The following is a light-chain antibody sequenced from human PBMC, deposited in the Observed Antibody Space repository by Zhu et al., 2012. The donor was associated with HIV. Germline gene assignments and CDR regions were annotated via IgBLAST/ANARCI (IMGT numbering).Light chain of an antibody. J-gene: IGKJ4*01. V-gene: IGKV3-11*01. Sequence: IVLTQSPVTLSLSPGERATVSCRASQSVSSFLAWYQQKPGRAPRLLIYDASKRARGIPARFSGSGSGTDFTLTITNLEPEDFAPYYCQQRRNWPLTFGGGTKVEIK. CDR2: DAS. CDR1: QSVSSF. CDR3: QQRRNWPLT.